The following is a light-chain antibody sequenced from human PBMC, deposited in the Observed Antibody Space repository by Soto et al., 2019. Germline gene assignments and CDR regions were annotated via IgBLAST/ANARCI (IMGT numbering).Light chain of an antibody. CDR2: DAS. CDR3: QQYNNGSWYT. Sequence: IVLTNSLSSLSVYPLERATLSCMSSQSVSSYLAWYQQKPGQAPRLLIYDASNRATGIPARFSGSGSGTDFTLTISILQSEDFAVYFCQQYNNGSWYTLGQGTKVEIK. J-gene: IGKJ2*01. CDR1: QSVSSY. V-gene: IGKV3D-15*03.